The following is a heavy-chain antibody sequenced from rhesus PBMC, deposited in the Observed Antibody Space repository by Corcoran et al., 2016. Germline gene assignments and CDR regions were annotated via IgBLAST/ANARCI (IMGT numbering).Heavy chain of an antibody. V-gene: IGHV4-165*02. D-gene: IGHD2-2*01. CDR2: IAGTTGST. Sequence: QVQLQESGPGLVTPSETLSLTCGVAGGSISRYSWNWIRQPPGKGLEWIGYIAGTTGSTYYNPSLKNRVTISADTSRNQFSLKLNFMTAADTAVYYCARNKNYLLISGSGSLDVWGRGVLVTVSS. CDR1: GGSISRYS. CDR3: ARNKNYLLISGSGSLDV. J-gene: IGHJ5-2*02.